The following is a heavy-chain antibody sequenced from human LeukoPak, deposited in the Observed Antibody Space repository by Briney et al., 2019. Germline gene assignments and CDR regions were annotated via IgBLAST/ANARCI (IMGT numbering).Heavy chain of an antibody. V-gene: IGHV3-23*01. CDR3: VRDGDCGGDCVRYYYGMDV. J-gene: IGHJ6*02. D-gene: IGHD2-21*02. Sequence: GGSLRLSCAASGFTFSSYAMSWVRQAPGKGLEWVSAISSSGYNMYYADSVKGRFTITRDNAKNSLHLQMNSLRDEDTAVYYCVRDGDCGGDCVRYYYGMDVWGQGTTVTVSS. CDR2: ISSSGYNM. CDR1: GFTFSSYA.